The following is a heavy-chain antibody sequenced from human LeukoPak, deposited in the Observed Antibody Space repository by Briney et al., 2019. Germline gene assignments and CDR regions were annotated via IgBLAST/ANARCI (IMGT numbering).Heavy chain of an antibody. V-gene: IGHV3-74*01. Sequence: GRSLRPSCAASGFTFSSYWMHWVRHAPGKGLVWVSRINSDGSSTSYADSVKGRFTISRDNAKNTLYLQMNSLRAEDTAVYYCVGGDYYYYYGMDVWGQGTTVTVSS. CDR1: GFTFSSYW. D-gene: IGHD4-17*01. J-gene: IGHJ6*02. CDR3: VGGDYYYYYGMDV. CDR2: INSDGSST.